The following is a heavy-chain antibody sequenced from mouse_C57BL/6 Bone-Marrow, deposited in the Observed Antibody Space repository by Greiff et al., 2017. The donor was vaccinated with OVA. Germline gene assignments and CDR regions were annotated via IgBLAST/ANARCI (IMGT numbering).Heavy chain of an antibody. D-gene: IGHD1-1*01. CDR2: IYPGNSDT. CDR1: GYTFTSYW. J-gene: IGHJ4*01. CDR3: TRRVTTVGYYAMDY. Sequence: EVQLQQSGTVLARPGASVKMSCKTSGYTFTSYWMHWVKQRPGQGLEWIGAIYPGNSDTSYNQKFKGKAKLTAVTSASTAYMELSSLTNEDSAVYNCTRRVTTVGYYAMDYWGQGTSVTVSS. V-gene: IGHV1-5*01.